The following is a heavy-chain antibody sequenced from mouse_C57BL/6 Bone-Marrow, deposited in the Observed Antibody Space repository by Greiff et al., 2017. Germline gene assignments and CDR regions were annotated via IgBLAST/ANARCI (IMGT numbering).Heavy chain of an antibody. CDR1: GYTFTSYW. Sequence: QVQLQQPGAELVMPGASVKLSCKASGYTFTSYWMHWVKQRPGQGLEWIGEIDPSDSYTNYNQKFKGKSTLTVDKSSSTAYMPLSSLTSEDSAVYYCARGAYYSNYPWFAYWGQGTLVTVSA. J-gene: IGHJ3*01. D-gene: IGHD2-5*01. V-gene: IGHV1-69*01. CDR3: ARGAYYSNYPWFAY. CDR2: IDPSDSYT.